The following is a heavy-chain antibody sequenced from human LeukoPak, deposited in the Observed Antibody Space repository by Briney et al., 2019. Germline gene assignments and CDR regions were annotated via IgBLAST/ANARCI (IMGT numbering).Heavy chain of an antibody. Sequence: TSETLSLTCTVSGGSISSNSNYWAWIRQPPGRGLEWIGSISYGGSTYYSPSLESRVTISVDTSKNPFSLRLSSVTAADPAVYYCARQALWFFDHWGQGTLVTVSS. J-gene: IGHJ4*02. CDR2: ISYGGST. D-gene: IGHD2-21*01. CDR1: GGSISSNSNY. V-gene: IGHV4-39*01. CDR3: ARQALWFFDH.